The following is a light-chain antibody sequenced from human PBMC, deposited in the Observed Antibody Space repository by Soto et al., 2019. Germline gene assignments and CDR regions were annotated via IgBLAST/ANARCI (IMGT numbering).Light chain of an antibody. CDR2: DNR. Sequence: SYELTQPPSVSVAPGQRASISCGGNNIGIKDVDCYQQQPGQAPVLVIYDNRDRPSGIPERFSGSNSGNTATLTISRVEAGDEADYYCQVWDASSDHPVFGGGTKLTVL. CDR3: QVWDASSDHPV. V-gene: IGLV3-21*01. J-gene: IGLJ2*01. CDR1: NIGIKD.